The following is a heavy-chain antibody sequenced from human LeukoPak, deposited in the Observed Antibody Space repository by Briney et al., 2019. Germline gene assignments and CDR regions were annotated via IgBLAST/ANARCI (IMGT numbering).Heavy chain of an antibody. V-gene: IGHV1-18*01. CDR1: GYTFTSYG. CDR3: ARDSNYYDSSGPKRNWFDP. J-gene: IGHJ5*02. CDR2: ISAYNGNT. Sequence: ASVKVSCKASGYTFTSYGISWVRQDPGQGLEWMGWISAYNGNTNYAQKLQGRVTMTTDTSTSTAYMELRSLRSDDTAVYYCARDSNYYDSSGPKRNWFDPWGQGTLVTVSS. D-gene: IGHD3-22*01.